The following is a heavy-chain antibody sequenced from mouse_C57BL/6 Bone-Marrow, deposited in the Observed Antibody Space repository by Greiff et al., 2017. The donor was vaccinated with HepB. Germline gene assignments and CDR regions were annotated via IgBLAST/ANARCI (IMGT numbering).Heavy chain of an antibody. CDR2: IYPGDGDT. D-gene: IGHD1-1*01. J-gene: IGHJ1*03. CDR3: ARPGSRYFDV. Sequence: QVQLQQSGPELVKPGASVEISCKASGYAFSSSWMNWVKQRPGKGLEWIGRIYPGDGDTNYNGKFKGKATLTADKSSSTAYMQLSSLTSEDSAVYFCARPGSRYFDVWGTGTTVTVSS. V-gene: IGHV1-82*01. CDR1: GYAFSSSW.